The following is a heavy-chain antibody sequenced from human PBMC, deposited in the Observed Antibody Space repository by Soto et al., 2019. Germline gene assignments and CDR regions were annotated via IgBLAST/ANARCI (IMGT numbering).Heavy chain of an antibody. J-gene: IGHJ4*02. CDR1: GFTFSSYA. CDR2: ISGSGDFT. CDR3: ARVRREYDNSGPVDY. V-gene: IGHV3-23*01. Sequence: PGGSLRLSCAASGFTFSSYAMSWVRQAPGKGLEWVSVISGSGDFTFYADSVKGRFTISRDNSKNTLYLQMNTLRAEDTAVYYCARVRREYDNSGPVDYWGQGT. D-gene: IGHD3-22*01.